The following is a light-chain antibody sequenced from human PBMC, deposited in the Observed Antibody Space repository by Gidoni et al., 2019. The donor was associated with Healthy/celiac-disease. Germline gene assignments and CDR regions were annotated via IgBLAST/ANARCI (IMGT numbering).Light chain of an antibody. V-gene: IGKV3-20*01. Sequence: ELVFPHSPGTLSLSPGERATLSCRASQSVSSSYLAWYQQKPGQAPRRLIYGASSRATGIPDRFRGSGAGTDLTITISRLEHEDCAVYYCQQYGSSPTMYTFGQGTKLEIK. CDR1: QSVSSSY. J-gene: IGKJ2*01. CDR2: GAS. CDR3: QQYGSSPTMYT.